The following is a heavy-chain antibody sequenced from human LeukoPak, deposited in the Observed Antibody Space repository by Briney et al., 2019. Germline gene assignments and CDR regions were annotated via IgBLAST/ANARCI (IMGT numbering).Heavy chain of an antibody. CDR2: IQPDVNKE. Sequence: VGSLRLSCAASVFPFSSRWMSWVREAPGKGREWVGNIQPDVNKEYPEDSVKGRFTISRDNARNSLFLQMNSLRVEDTAVYYCASQSYARFDPWGQGTLVTVS. CDR1: VFPFSSRW. CDR3: ASQSYARFDP. D-gene: IGHD3-16*01. V-gene: IGHV3-7*01. J-gene: IGHJ5*02.